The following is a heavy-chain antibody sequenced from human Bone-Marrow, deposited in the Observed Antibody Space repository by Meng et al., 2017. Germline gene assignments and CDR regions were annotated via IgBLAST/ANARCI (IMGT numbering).Heavy chain of an antibody. V-gene: IGHV3-48*03. D-gene: IGHD2-15*01. CDR3: ARNAKLKYCSGGSCYGYFDY. Sequence: GGSLRLSCAASGFTFSSYEMNWVRQAPGKGLEWVSYISSSGSTIYYADSVKGRFTISRDNAKNSLYLQMNSLRAEDTAVDYCARNAKLKYCSGGSCYGYFDYWGQGTLVTVSS. J-gene: IGHJ4*02. CDR2: ISSSGSTI. CDR1: GFTFSSYE.